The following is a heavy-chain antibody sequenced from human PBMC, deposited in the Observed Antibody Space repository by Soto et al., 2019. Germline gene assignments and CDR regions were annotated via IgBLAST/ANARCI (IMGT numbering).Heavy chain of an antibody. CDR1: GFTFTDHY. D-gene: IGHD3-22*01. J-gene: IGHJ4*02. CDR3: ARLDVSSGYYYAY. CDR2: IRNKANSYTT. Sequence: EVQLVESGGGLVQPGGSLRLSCAASGFTFTDHYMDWVRQAPGKGLEWVGRIRNKANSYTTVYAASVTGRFTISRDDSKSSVYLQMNSLKTEDTAVYYCARLDVSSGYYYAYWGQGTLVTVS. V-gene: IGHV3-72*01.